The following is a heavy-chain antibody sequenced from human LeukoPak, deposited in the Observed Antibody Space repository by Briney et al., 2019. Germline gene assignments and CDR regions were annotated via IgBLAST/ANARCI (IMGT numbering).Heavy chain of an antibody. D-gene: IGHD3-10*01. CDR3: ARGQSGVRGANVPNLMGFDP. V-gene: IGHV4-61*02. CDR1: GGSISSSNFY. CDR2: IHTSGNT. J-gene: IGHJ5*02. Sequence: PSETLSLTCTVSGGSISSSNFYWGWIRQPPGKGLEWIGRIHTSGNTNYNPSLKSRVTISIDTSKNQISLILSSVTAADTAVYFCARGQSGVRGANVPNLMGFDPWGQGTLVIVSS.